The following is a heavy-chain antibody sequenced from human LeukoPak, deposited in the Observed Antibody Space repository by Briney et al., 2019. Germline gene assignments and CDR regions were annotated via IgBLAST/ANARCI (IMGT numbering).Heavy chain of an antibody. CDR1: GFTFNNFD. Sequence: GGSLRLSCAASGFTFNNFDIHWVRQAPGKGLEWVAFIRYDRDEKYYADSVKGRFTISRDNSKNTLYLQMKGLRSEDTAVYYCAKELQYYYDSGGYLSHWGQGTLVTVSS. CDR3: AKELQYYYDSGGYLSH. CDR2: IRYDRDEK. D-gene: IGHD3-22*01. V-gene: IGHV3-30*02. J-gene: IGHJ4*02.